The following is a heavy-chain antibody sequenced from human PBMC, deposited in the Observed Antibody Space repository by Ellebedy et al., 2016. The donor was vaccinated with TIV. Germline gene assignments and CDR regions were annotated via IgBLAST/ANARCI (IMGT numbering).Heavy chain of an antibody. V-gene: IGHV3-21*06. Sequence: PGGSLRLSCVASGFTFSNYNMNWVRQSPGKGLEWVSSIRSTGSDKYYAESVKGRFTISRDNAQNTLFLQLNSLRVEDTAVYYCARGRSTPDPWGQGTLVIVSS. CDR2: IRSTGSDK. D-gene: IGHD2-15*01. CDR1: GFTFSNYN. J-gene: IGHJ5*02. CDR3: ARGRSTPDP.